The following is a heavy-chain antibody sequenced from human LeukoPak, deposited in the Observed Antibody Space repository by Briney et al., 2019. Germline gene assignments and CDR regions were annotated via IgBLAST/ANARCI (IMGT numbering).Heavy chain of an antibody. D-gene: IGHD3-10*01. Sequence: GGSLRLSCAASGFTFSSYEMNWVRQAPGKGLEWVSYISSSGSTIYYADSVKGRFTISRDNAKNPLYLQMNSLRAEDTAVYYCAPYYYGSGSATNSFDYWGQGTLVTVSS. V-gene: IGHV3-48*03. CDR3: APYYYGSGSATNSFDY. J-gene: IGHJ4*02. CDR2: ISSSGSTI. CDR1: GFTFSSYE.